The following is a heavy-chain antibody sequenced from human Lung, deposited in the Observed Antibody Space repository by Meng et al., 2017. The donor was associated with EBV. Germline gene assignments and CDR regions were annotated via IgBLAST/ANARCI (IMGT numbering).Heavy chain of an antibody. J-gene: IGHJ4*02. CDR3: ARVEVGITSGDY. V-gene: IGHV1-18*01. CDR1: GYTFTNYG. CDR2: INAYNGDT. D-gene: IGHD1-26*01. Sequence: AQLVRSGGEVTKPWASAKVSCKASGYTFTNYGITWVRQSPGQGLEWIGWINAYNGDTNYAQTLQGRVTMTTDTSTSTAYMELRSLRSDDTAVYYCARVEVGITSGDYWGQGTLVTVSS.